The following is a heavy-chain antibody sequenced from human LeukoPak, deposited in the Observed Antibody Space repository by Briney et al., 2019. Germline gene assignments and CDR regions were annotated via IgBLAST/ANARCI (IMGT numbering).Heavy chain of an antibody. CDR2: ISYDGSNE. CDR1: GFTFSNYG. J-gene: IGHJ4*02. CDR3: ARKFLTGRLIDY. V-gene: IGHV3-30*03. Sequence: QPGRSLRLSCAASGFTFSNYGMHWVRQAPGKGLGWVAVISYDGSNEYYADSVKGRFTISRDTSRNTLYLQMNSLRAEDTALYYCARKFLTGRLIDYWGQGTLVTVSS. D-gene: IGHD7-27*01.